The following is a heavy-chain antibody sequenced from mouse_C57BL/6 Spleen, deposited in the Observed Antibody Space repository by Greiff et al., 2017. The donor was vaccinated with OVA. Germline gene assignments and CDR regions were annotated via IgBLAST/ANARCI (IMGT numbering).Heavy chain of an antibody. D-gene: IGHD1-1*01. CDR1: GFNIKDDY. Sequence: VQLQQSGAELVRPGASVKLSCTASGFNIKDDYMHWVKQRPEQGLEWIGWIDPENGDTEYASKFQGKATITADTSSNTAYLQRSSLTSEDTAVYYCTSFITTVVAGDYWGQGTTLTVSS. V-gene: IGHV14-4*01. J-gene: IGHJ2*01. CDR3: TSFITTVVAGDY. CDR2: IDPENGDT.